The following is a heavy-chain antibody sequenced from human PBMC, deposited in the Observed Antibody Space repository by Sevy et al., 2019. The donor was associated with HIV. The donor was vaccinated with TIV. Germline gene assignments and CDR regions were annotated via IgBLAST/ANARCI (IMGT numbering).Heavy chain of an antibody. CDR1: GYTFTSYG. V-gene: IGHV1-18*01. Sequence: ASVKVSCKASGYTFTSYGISWVRQAPGQGLEWMGWISAYNGNTNYAQTFQGRVTMTTDTSTSTAYMELRSLRSDDTAVYYCARDGYLGTESYYFDYWGQGTLVTVSS. CDR3: ARDGYLGTESYYFDY. J-gene: IGHJ4*02. CDR2: ISAYNGNT. D-gene: IGHD7-27*01.